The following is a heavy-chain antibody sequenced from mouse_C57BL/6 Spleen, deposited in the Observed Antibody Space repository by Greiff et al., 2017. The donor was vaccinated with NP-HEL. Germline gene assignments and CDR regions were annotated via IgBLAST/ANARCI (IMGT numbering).Heavy chain of an antibody. V-gene: IGHV1-26*01. CDR3: ARYELRLLSYYAMDY. Sequence: EVQLQQSGPELVKPGASVKISCKASGYTFTDYYMNWVKQSHGKSLEWIGDINPNNGGTSYNQKFKGKATLTVDKSSSTAYMELRSLTSEDSAVYYCARYELRLLSYYAMDYWGQGTSVTVSS. J-gene: IGHJ4*01. D-gene: IGHD3-2*02. CDR2: INPNNGGT. CDR1: GYTFTDYY.